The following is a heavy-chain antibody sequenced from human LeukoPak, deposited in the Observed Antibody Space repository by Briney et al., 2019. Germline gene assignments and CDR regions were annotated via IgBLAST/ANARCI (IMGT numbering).Heavy chain of an antibody. D-gene: IGHD3-10*01. V-gene: IGHV1-2*02. CDR2: INPNSGGT. CDR1: GYTFTGYY. CDR3: ARDPAMVRGPNDY. Sequence: GASVKVSCKASGYTFTGYYMHWVRQAPGQGLEWMGWINPNSGGTNYAQKFQGRVTMTRDTSISTAYMELRRLRSDDTAVYYCARDPAMVRGPNDYWGQGTLVTVSS. J-gene: IGHJ4*02.